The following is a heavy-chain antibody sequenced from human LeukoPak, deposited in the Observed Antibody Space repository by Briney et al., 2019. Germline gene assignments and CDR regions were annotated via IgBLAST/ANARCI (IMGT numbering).Heavy chain of an antibody. J-gene: IGHJ4*02. CDR1: GGTFSSYA. Sequence: ASVTVSCKSSGGTFSSYAISWVRQAPGQGLEWMGGFIPIFGTANYEQKFQGRVTITADESTSTAYMELSSLRSEDTAVYYCARDMVRGVMSYWGQGTLVTVSS. D-gene: IGHD3-10*01. V-gene: IGHV1-69*13. CDR2: FIPIFGTA. CDR3: ARDMVRGVMSY.